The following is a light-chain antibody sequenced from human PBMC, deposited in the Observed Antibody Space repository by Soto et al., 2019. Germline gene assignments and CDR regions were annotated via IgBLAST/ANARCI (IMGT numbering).Light chain of an antibody. CDR3: QQYNTYPLT. V-gene: IGKV1-5*03. J-gene: IGKJ4*01. Sequence: DIPMTQSPSALSASVGDRVTITCRASQSISTWLAWYQQKPGKAPKLLIYKASSLEGGVPSRFSGSGSGTEFNITISSLQPDDFATYYCQQYNTYPLTFGGVTTV. CDR1: QSISTW. CDR2: KAS.